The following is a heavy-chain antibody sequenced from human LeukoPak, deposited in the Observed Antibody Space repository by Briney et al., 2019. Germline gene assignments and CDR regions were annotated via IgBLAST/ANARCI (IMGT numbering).Heavy chain of an antibody. Sequence: SETLSLTCTVSGGSISSDDYYWHWIRQPPGKGLEWIGYMYYSGSTYYNPSLKTRVVISKDKSKNQISLNLSSVTTADTAVYYCARDKWVKVGNSWRQYGMDVWGQGTTVTVSS. CDR1: GGSISSDDYY. J-gene: IGHJ6*02. V-gene: IGHV4-30-4*01. CDR2: MYYSGST. CDR3: ARDKWVKVGNSWRQYGMDV. D-gene: IGHD6-13*01.